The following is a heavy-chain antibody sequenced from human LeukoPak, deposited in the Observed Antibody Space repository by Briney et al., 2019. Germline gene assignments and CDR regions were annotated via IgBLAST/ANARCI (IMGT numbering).Heavy chain of an antibody. J-gene: IGHJ4*02. CDR3: AKDQLRYFDWLLYTFDY. Sequence: PGGSLRLSCAASGFTFSSYAMSWVRQAPGKGLEWVSAISGSGGSTYYADSVKGRFTISRDNSKNTLYLQMNSLRAEDTAVYYCAKDQLRYFDWLLYTFDYWGQGTLVTVSS. V-gene: IGHV3-23*01. CDR2: ISGSGGST. CDR1: GFTFSSYA. D-gene: IGHD3-9*01.